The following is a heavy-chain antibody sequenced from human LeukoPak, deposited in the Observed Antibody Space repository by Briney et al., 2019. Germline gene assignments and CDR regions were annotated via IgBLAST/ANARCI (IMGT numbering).Heavy chain of an antibody. CDR1: GYTFTNYN. Sequence: ASVKVSCKPSGYTFTNYNLAWVRQAPGEGLEWMGWISPYNGDTNYAPKFQGRVTLTTDTSTSTGYMELRNLRSDGTAVYYCAREAADHLDYWGQGTLVTVSS. V-gene: IGHV1-18*01. CDR3: AREAADHLDY. CDR2: ISPYNGDT. J-gene: IGHJ4*02.